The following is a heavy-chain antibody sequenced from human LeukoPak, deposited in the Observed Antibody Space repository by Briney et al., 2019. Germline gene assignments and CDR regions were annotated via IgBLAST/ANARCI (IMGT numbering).Heavy chain of an antibody. Sequence: SETLSLTCTVSGGSISSYYWSWIRQPPGKGLEWIGYIYTSGSTNYNPSLKSRVTISVDTSKNQFSLKLSSVTAADTAVYYCARLAKTYEIVDYYYMDVWGKGTTVTVSS. D-gene: IGHD2/OR15-2a*01. V-gene: IGHV4-4*09. CDR2: IYTSGST. CDR3: ARLAKTYEIVDYYYMDV. J-gene: IGHJ6*03. CDR1: GGSISSYY.